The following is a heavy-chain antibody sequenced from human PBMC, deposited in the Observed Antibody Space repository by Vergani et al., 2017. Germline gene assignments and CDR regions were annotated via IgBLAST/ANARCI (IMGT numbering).Heavy chain of an antibody. CDR2: ISASGHDT. Sequence: EVQLLESGGGLVQPGGSLRLSCAASGFRFSTYAMNWVRQAQGKGLEWVSGISASGHDTSYADSVKGRFTISRDSYKNTLYLQMNSLGADDTAIYYCARDQRDSTIFGAHRYAYWGQGSLVTVSS. V-gene: IGHV3-23*01. J-gene: IGHJ4*02. CDR1: GFRFSTYA. CDR3: ARDQRDSTIFGAHRYAY. D-gene: IGHD3-3*01.